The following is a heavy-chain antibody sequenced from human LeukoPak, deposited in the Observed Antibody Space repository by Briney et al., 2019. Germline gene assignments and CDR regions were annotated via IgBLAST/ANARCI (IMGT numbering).Heavy chain of an antibody. J-gene: IGHJ4*02. CDR1: GFTFSSYA. D-gene: IGHD3-9*01. CDR3: VKESGSNYDLLNGYYVKGNLDY. CDR2: ISSNGGST. Sequence: GGSLRLSCSASGFTFSSYAMHWVRQAPGKGLEYVSAISSNGGSTYYADSVKGRFTISRDNSKNTLYLQMSSLRAEDTAVYYCVKESGSNYDLLNGYYVKGNLDYWGQGTLVTVSS. V-gene: IGHV3-64D*06.